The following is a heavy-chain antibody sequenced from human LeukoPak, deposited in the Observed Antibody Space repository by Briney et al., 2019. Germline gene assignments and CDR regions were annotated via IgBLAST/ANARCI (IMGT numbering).Heavy chain of an antibody. Sequence: ASVKVSCKVSGYTLTELSMHWVRQAPGQGLEWMGWINPNSGGTNYAQKFQGRVTMTRDTSISTAYMELSRLRSDDTAVYYCVAEDLMDVWGKGTTVTISS. CDR1: GYTLTELS. CDR2: INPNSGGT. CDR3: VAEDLMDV. V-gene: IGHV1-2*02. J-gene: IGHJ6*03.